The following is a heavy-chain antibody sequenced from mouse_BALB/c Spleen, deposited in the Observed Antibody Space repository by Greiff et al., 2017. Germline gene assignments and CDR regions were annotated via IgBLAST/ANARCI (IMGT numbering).Heavy chain of an antibody. CDR1: GYTFTSYV. V-gene: IGHV1-14*01. D-gene: IGHD1-1*01. CDR3: ARDYYGSRTYAMDY. CDR2: INPYNDGT. J-gene: IGHJ4*01. Sequence: EVKLVESGPELVKPGASVKMSCKASGYTFTSYVMHWVKQKPGQGLEWIGYINPYNDGTKYNEKFKGKATLTSDKSSSTAYMELSSLTSEDSAVYYCARDYYGSRTYAMDYWGQGTSVTVSS.